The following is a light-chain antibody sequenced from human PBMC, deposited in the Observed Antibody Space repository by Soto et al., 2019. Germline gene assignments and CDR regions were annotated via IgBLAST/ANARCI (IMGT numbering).Light chain of an antibody. CDR2: GAS. CDR1: QDISNY. Sequence: DIQMTQSPSSLSASVGDRVTITCQASQDISNYLNWYQQQPGEAPNLLIYGASNLETGVPSRFSGSGSGTDFTFTISSLQPEDIATYYCQQYDNLPLTFGPGTKVDIK. CDR3: QQYDNLPLT. J-gene: IGKJ3*01. V-gene: IGKV1-33*01.